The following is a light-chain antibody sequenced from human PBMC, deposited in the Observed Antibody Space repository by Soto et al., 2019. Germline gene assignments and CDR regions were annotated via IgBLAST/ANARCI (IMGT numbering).Light chain of an antibody. J-gene: IGLJ3*02. CDR3: QSYDRSLKGWV. CDR1: SSNIRAGSD. CDR2: ANN. V-gene: IGLV1-40*01. Sequence: QSVLTQPPSVSGAPGQTVTISCPGCSSNIRAGSDVHWYMQLPGGAPKLLLYANNNRPSGVPDRFSGSKSGTSASLVIAGLQAEDEADYYCQSYDRSLKGWVFGGGTKLTVL.